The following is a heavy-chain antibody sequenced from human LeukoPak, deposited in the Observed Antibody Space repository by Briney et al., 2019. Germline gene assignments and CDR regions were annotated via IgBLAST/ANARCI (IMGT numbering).Heavy chain of an antibody. CDR1: GFTFSSYW. D-gene: IGHD3-3*01. J-gene: IGHJ4*02. CDR2: IKQDGSGK. CDR3: ARAPGRFLEWLFFYFDY. V-gene: IGHV3-7*01. Sequence: GGSLRLSCAASGFTFSSYWMSWVRQAPGKGLEWVAHIKQDGSGKYYVDSVKGRFTISRDNAKNSLYLQMNSLRAEDTAVYYCARAPGRFLEWLFFYFDYWGQGTLVTVSS.